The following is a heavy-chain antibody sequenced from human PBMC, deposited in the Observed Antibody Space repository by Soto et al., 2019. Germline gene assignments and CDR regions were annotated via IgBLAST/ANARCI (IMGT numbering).Heavy chain of an antibody. V-gene: IGHV4-59*08. CDR3: ARQLGISIPEFDY. D-gene: IGHD7-27*01. CDR2: IYYSGST. J-gene: IGHJ4*02. Sequence: SETLSLTCTVSGGSISSYYWSWIRQPPGKGLEWIGYIYYSGSTNYNPSLKSRVTISVDTSKNKFSLKLSSVTAADTAVYYCARQLGISIPEFDYWGQGTLVTVSS. CDR1: GGSISSYY.